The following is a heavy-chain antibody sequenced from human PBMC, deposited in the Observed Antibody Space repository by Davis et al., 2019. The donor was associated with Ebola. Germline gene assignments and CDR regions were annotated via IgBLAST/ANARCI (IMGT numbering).Heavy chain of an antibody. CDR3: ARAPANWGGRLDY. CDR2: TYYRSKWYN. CDR1: GNSVSSHSAG. V-gene: IGHV6-1*01. Sequence: HSQTLSLTCAISGNSVSSHSAGWNWIRQSLSRGLEWLGRTYYRSKWYNDYAVSVKSRITINPDTSKNQFSLQLNPVTPEDTAVYYCARAPANWGGRLDYWGQGTLVTVPS. J-gene: IGHJ4*02. D-gene: IGHD7-27*01.